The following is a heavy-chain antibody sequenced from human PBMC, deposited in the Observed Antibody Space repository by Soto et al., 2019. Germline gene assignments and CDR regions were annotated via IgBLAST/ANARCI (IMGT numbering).Heavy chain of an antibody. J-gene: IGHJ4*02. CDR3: AKAQYSGYEFSLNFAS. D-gene: IGHD5-12*01. V-gene: IGHV3-23*01. CDR1: GFTFSSYA. CDR2: ISGSGGST. Sequence: EVQLLESGGGLVQLGGSLRLSCAASGFTFSSYAMTWVRQAPGKGLEWVSGISGSGGSTYYADSVKGRFTISRDNSKNTLYLQMNSLRAEDTAVYYCAKAQYSGYEFSLNFASWGQGTLVTVSS.